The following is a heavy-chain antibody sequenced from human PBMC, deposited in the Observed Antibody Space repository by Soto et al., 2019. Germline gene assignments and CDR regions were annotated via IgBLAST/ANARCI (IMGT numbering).Heavy chain of an antibody. CDR1: GFTFSSYG. V-gene: IGHV3-33*01. CDR3: ARFRLEPGIAVAGTYYYYGMDV. D-gene: IGHD6-19*01. CDR2: IWYDGSNK. J-gene: IGHJ6*02. Sequence: GGSLRLSCAASGFTFSSYGMHWVRQAPGKGLEWVAVIWYDGSNKYYADSVKGRFTISRDNSKNTLYLQMNSLRAEDTAVYYCARFRLEPGIAVAGTYYYYGMDVWGQGTTVTVSS.